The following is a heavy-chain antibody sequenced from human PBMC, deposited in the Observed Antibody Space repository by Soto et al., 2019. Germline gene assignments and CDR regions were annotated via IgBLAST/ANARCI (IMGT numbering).Heavy chain of an antibody. D-gene: IGHD2-15*01. CDR1: GYTFTSYA. J-gene: IGHJ6*02. CDR2: INAGNGNT. CDR3: ARVPSFTVGYCSGGSCYDYYYYGMDV. V-gene: IGHV1-3*01. Sequence: ASVKVSCKASGYTFTSYAMHWVRQAPGQRLEWMGWINAGNGNTKYSQKFQGRVTITRDTSASTAYMELSSLRSEDTAVYYCARVPSFTVGYCSGGSCYDYYYYGMDVWGQGTTVTVSS.